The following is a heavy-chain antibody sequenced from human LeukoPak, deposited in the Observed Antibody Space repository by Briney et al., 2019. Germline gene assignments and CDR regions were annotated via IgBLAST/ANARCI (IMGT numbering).Heavy chain of an antibody. J-gene: IGHJ4*02. V-gene: IGHV1-69*05. CDR2: IISIFGTA. D-gene: IGHD6-19*01. Sequence: SVKVSCKASGGTFSSYAISWVRQAPGQGLEWMGRIISIFGTANYAQKFQGRVTITTDESTNTAYMELSSLRSEDTSVYYCARGNWDSSGWYYDYWGQGTLVTVSS. CDR1: GGTFSSYA. CDR3: ARGNWDSSGWYYDY.